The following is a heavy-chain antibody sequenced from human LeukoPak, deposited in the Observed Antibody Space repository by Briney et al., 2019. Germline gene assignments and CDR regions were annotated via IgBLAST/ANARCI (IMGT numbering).Heavy chain of an antibody. V-gene: IGHV1-2*06. CDR1: GYTFTGCY. CDR3: VPRGDGGFDY. Sequence: GASVKVSCKTSGYTFTGCYMHWVRQAPGQGLEWMGRMNPNSGDTNYAQKFQGRVTLTRDTSINTAYMELSSLTSDDTAVYYCVPRGDGGFDYWGQGTLVIVSS. J-gene: IGHJ4*02. D-gene: IGHD3-16*01. CDR2: MNPNSGDT.